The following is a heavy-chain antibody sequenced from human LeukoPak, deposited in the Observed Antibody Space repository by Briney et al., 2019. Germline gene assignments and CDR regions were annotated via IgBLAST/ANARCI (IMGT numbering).Heavy chain of an antibody. CDR1: GFTFSSYS. J-gene: IGHJ4*02. V-gene: IGHV3-48*01. CDR3: ARDDGYSYGYGLYRGY. CDR2: ISSSGSTI. D-gene: IGHD5-18*01. Sequence: GGSLRLSCAASGFTFSSYSMNWVRQAPGKGLEWVSYISSSGSTIYYADSVKGRFTISRDNAKNSLYLQMNSLRAEDTAVYYCARDDGYSYGYGLYRGYWGQGTLVTVSS.